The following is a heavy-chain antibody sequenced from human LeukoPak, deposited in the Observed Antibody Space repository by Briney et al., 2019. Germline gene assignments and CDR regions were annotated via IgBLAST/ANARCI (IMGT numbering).Heavy chain of an antibody. CDR3: AKYSGSYYYPPNWDS. CDR1: GFAFSSNW. CDR2: INSGGSGT. D-gene: IGHD1-26*01. V-gene: IGHV3-74*01. J-gene: IGHJ4*02. Sequence: GGSLRLSCAASGFAFSSNWMHWVRQTPGKGLVWVSRINSGGSGTSYAASVEGRFTISRDNVKNTLYLQMNSLRAEDTAVYFCAKYSGSYYYPPNWDSWGQGTLVTVSS.